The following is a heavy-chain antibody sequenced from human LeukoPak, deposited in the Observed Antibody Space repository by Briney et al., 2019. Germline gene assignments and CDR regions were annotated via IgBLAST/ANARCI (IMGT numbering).Heavy chain of an antibody. CDR3: ARGAGGYDSSGIAGAFDI. J-gene: IGHJ3*02. Sequence: GASVKVSCKASGYTFTSYGISWVRQAPGQGLEWMGWISAYNGNTNYAQKLQGRVTMTTDTSTGTAYMELRSLRSDDTAVYYCARGAGGYDSSGIAGAFDIWGQGTMVTVSS. V-gene: IGHV1-18*04. CDR1: GYTFTSYG. D-gene: IGHD3-22*01. CDR2: ISAYNGNT.